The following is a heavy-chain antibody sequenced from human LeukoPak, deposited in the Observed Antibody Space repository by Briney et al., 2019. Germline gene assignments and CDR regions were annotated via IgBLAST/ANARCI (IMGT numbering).Heavy chain of an antibody. CDR3: ARDLYSSGWFDY. J-gene: IGHJ4*02. D-gene: IGHD6-19*01. Sequence: PGGSLRISCAASGFTVSGNYMSWVRRAPGKGLELVSIIYSGGATYYADSVKGRFTISRDNSNNTLYLQMNSLRAEDTAVYYCARDLYSSGWFDYWGQGTLVTVSS. V-gene: IGHV3-53*01. CDR1: GFTVSGNY. CDR2: IYSGGAT.